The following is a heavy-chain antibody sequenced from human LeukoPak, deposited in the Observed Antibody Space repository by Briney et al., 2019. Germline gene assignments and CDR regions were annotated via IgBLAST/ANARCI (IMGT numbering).Heavy chain of an antibody. CDR3: ARSRSSGWHDF. CDR1: GYPFTDYY. Sequence: ASVKVSCKASGYPFTDYYMRWVRQAPGQGLEGMGWINPNRGGTDYAQKFQGRVTMTRDTSISTTDMELSRLRYDDTAVYYCARSRSSGWHDFWGQGTLVIVSS. D-gene: IGHD6-19*01. V-gene: IGHV1-2*02. CDR2: INPNRGGT. J-gene: IGHJ4*02.